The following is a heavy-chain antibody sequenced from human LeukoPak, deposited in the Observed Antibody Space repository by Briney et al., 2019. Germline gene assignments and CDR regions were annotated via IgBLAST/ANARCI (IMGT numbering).Heavy chain of an antibody. J-gene: IGHJ4*02. D-gene: IGHD3-10*01. V-gene: IGHV3-64*01. CDR2: ICTNGGST. CDR3: ARVFRDYGSGIDY. Sequence: GGSLRLSCAASGFTFSEYSMHWVRQAPGKGLEYVSAICTNGGSTYYANSVMGRFTTSRDDPKNTLDLQMGSLRPEDMAVYYCARVFRDYGSGIDYWGQGTLVTVSS. CDR1: GFTFSEYS.